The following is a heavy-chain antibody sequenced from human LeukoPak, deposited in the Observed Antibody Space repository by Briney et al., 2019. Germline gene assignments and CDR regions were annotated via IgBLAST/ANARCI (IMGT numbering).Heavy chain of an antibody. CDR2: INPNSGGT. D-gene: IGHD4-17*01. J-gene: IGHJ5*02. Sequence: ASVKVSCKASGYTFTGYYMHWVRLAPGQGLEWMGWINPNSGGTNYAQKFQGRVTMTRDTSISTAYMELSRLRSEDTAVYYCARDGGGPTVSYNWFDPWGQGTLVTVSS. CDR1: GYTFTGYY. V-gene: IGHV1-2*02. CDR3: ARDGGGPTVSYNWFDP.